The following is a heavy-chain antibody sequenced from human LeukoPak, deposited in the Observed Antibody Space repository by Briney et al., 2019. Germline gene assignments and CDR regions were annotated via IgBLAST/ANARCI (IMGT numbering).Heavy chain of an antibody. CDR1: GFTFSNAW. V-gene: IGHV3-15*01. Sequence: GGSLRLFCAASGFTFSNAWMSWVRQAPGKGLEWVGRIKSKTDGGTTDYAAPVKGRFTISRDDSKNTLYLQMNSLKTEDTAVYYCTTDIEHTRDGDYYGMDVWGQGTTVTVSS. J-gene: IGHJ6*02. D-gene: IGHD5-24*01. CDR3: TTDIEHTRDGDYYGMDV. CDR2: IKSKTDGGTT.